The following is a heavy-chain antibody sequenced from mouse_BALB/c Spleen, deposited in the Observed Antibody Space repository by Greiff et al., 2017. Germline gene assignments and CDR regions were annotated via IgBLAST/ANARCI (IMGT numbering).Heavy chain of an antibody. Sequence: EVMLVESGGGLVQPGGSLRLSCATSGFTFTDYYMSWVRQPPGKALEWLGFIRNKANGYTTEYSASVKGRFTISRDNSQSILYLQMNTLRAEDSATYYCARDDGDYWGQGTSVTVSS. J-gene: IGHJ4*01. CDR2: IRNKANGYTT. D-gene: IGHD2-3*01. CDR3: ARDDGDY. CDR1: GFTFTDYY. V-gene: IGHV7-3*02.